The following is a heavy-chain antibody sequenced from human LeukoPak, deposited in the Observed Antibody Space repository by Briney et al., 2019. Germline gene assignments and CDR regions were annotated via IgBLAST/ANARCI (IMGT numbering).Heavy chain of an antibody. CDR2: SRYDGNNN. CDR3: ARETGSNGMDV. J-gene: IGHJ6*02. V-gene: IGHV3-30*02. D-gene: IGHD1-14*01. CDR1: GFNFNTYG. Sequence: GGSLRLSCATSGFNFNTYGMHWARQAPGEGLEWVAFSRYDGNNNYYADSVRGRFTTSRDNSKNTVYLQMNSLRVEDTAVYYCARETGSNGMDVWGQGTTVTVSS.